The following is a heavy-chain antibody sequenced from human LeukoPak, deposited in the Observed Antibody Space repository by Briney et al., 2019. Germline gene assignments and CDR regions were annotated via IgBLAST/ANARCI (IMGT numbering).Heavy chain of an antibody. CDR1: GFTFSSYA. D-gene: IGHD3-3*01. V-gene: IGHV3-23*01. CDR3: AKDLAFWSGYYIRYFQH. CDR2: ISGSGGST. Sequence: AGGSLRLSCAASGFTFSSYAMSWVRQAPGKGLEWVSAISGSGGSTYYADSVKGRFTISRDNSKNTLYLQTNSLRAEDTAVYYCAKDLAFWSGYYIRYFQHWGQGTLVTVSS. J-gene: IGHJ1*01.